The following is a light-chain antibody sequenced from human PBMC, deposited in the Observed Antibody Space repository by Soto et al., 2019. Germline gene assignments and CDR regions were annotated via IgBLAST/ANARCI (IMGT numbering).Light chain of an antibody. CDR3: LQDYNLPRT. CDR2: AAS. Sequence: DIQMTQSPSSLSASVGDRVTITCRASQSISSYLNWYQQKPGKAPKLLIYAASSLQSGVPSRFSGSGSGTDFTLTISSLQPEDFATYFCLQDYNLPRTFGQGTTVES. CDR1: QSISSY. V-gene: IGKV1-39*01. J-gene: IGKJ1*01.